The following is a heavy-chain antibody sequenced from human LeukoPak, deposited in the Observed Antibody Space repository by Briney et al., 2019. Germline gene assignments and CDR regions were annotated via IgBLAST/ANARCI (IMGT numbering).Heavy chain of an antibody. D-gene: IGHD6-19*01. CDR2: IFYSGNT. J-gene: IGHJ1*01. CDR3: ARVYSSGSRAFQH. CDR1: GGSIDNYY. V-gene: IGHV4-59*01. Sequence: SETLSLTRTVAGGSIDNYYRSWIRQPPGKGLEWIGCIFYSGNTNYDPSLKSRVTISLDTSKNQFSLKVSSVTAADTAVYYCARVYSSGSRAFQHWGQGTLVTVSS.